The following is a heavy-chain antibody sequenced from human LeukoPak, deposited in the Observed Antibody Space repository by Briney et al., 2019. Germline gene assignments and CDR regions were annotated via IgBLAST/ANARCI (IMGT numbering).Heavy chain of an antibody. D-gene: IGHD5-12*01. J-gene: IGHJ5*02. CDR2: MNPNSGNT. CDR1: GYTFTSHD. CDR3: ARGRGYSWLNWFDP. V-gene: IGHV1-8*01. Sequence: GASVKVSCKASGYTFTSHDINWVRQATGQGLEWMGWMNPNSGNTGYAQKFQGRVTMTRNTSISTAYMELSSLRSEDTAVYYCARGRGYSWLNWFDPWGQGTLVTVSS.